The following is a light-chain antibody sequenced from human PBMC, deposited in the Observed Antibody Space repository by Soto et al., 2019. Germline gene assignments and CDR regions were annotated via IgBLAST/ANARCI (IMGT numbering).Light chain of an antibody. J-gene: IGKJ1*01. CDR3: LQYNSFWT. CDR2: KAS. V-gene: IGKV1-5*03. CDR1: QSISSW. Sequence: DIQMTQSPSTLSASVEDRVTITCRASQSISSWLAWYQQKPGKAPKLLIYKASSLESGVPSRFSGSGSGTEFTLTISSLQPDDLATYYCLQYNSFWTFGQGTKVEIK.